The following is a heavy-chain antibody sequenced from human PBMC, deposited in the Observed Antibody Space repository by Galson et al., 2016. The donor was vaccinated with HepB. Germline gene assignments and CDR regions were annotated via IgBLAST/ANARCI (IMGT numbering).Heavy chain of an antibody. CDR1: GFTFSNYA. CDR2: IRGSDNST. J-gene: IGHJ4*02. CDR3: ANGGDYFRFGS. Sequence: SLRLSCAASGFTFSNYAMSWVRQAPGKGLEWVSAIRGSDNSTYYADSVKGRFTISRDNSKNTLYLQMNSLRTEDSALYYCANGGDYFRFGSWGQGALVTVSS. D-gene: IGHD4-17*01. V-gene: IGHV3-23*01.